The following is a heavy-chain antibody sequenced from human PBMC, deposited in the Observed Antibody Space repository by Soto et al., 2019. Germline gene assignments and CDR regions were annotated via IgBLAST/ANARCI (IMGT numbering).Heavy chain of an antibody. Sequence: SETLSLTCTVSGGSISSSRYYWGWIRQPPGKGLEWIGSIYYSGSTYYNPSLKSRVTISVDTSKNQFSLKLSSVTAADTAVYYCARRNYYYYGMDVWGQGTTVTVSS. V-gene: IGHV4-39*01. J-gene: IGHJ6*02. CDR2: IYYSGST. CDR1: GGSISSSRYY. CDR3: ARRNYYYYGMDV.